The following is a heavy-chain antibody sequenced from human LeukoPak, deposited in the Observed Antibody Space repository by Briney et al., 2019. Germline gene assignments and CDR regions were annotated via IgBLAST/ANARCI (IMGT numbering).Heavy chain of an antibody. Sequence: SETLSLTCAVYGGSFSGYYWSWIRQPPGKGLEWIGEINHSGSTNYNPSLKSRVTISVDTSKNQFSLKLSSVTAADTAVYYCARDPTSNLFDYWGQGTLVTVSS. J-gene: IGHJ4*02. V-gene: IGHV4-34*01. D-gene: IGHD2-2*01. CDR1: GGSFSGYY. CDR2: INHSGST. CDR3: ARDPTSNLFDY.